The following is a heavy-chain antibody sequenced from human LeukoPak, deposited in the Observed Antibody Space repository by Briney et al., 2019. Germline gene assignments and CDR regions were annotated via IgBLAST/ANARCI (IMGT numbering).Heavy chain of an antibody. V-gene: IGHV3-53*01. J-gene: IGHJ4*02. CDR3: ARARGVGTSFNIDY. CDR2: IYSGGST. D-gene: IGHD3-10*01. CDR1: GFTVSSNY. Sequence: GGSLRLSCAASGFTVSSNYMSWVRQAPGKGLEWVSVIYSGGSTYYADSVKGRFTISRDNSKNTLYLQMNSLRAEDTAVYYCARARGVGTSFNIDYWGQGTLVTVSS.